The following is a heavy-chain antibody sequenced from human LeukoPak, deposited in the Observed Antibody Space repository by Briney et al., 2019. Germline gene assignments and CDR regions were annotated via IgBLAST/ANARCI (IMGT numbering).Heavy chain of an antibody. D-gene: IGHD6-19*01. CDR3: ARVAVAGIYYYYYMDV. V-gene: IGHV1-8*01. CDR2: MNPNSGNT. J-gene: IGHJ6*03. CDR1: GYTFTSYD. Sequence: ASVKVSCKASGYTFTSYDINWVRQATGQGLEWVGWMNPNSGNTGYAQKFQGRVTMTRNTSISTAYMELSSLRSEDTAVYYCARVAVAGIYYYYYMDVWGKGTTVTVSS.